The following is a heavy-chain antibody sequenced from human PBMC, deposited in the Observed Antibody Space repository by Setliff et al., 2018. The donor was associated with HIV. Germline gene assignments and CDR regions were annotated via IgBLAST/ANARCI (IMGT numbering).Heavy chain of an antibody. V-gene: IGHV3-7*03. CDR3: ARWRWEQSEFDH. Sequence: ASETLSLTCVASGLTFNRYWMSWVRQVPGKGLEWVSNTKYDGSESYYVDPVKGRFTISRDNAENSLYLQMNSLRVEDTAVYYCARWRWEQSEFDHWGQGNQVTVSS. CDR1: GLTFNRYW. D-gene: IGHD1-1*01. J-gene: IGHJ4*02. CDR2: TKYDGSES.